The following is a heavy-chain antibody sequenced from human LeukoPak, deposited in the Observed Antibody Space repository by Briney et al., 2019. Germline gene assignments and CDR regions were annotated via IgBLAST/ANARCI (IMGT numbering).Heavy chain of an antibody. D-gene: IGHD1-26*01. Sequence: GGSLRLSCTAPRFTLSNYAMSWVRQAPGKGPEWVSSLSGSGRYTYYADSVQGRFSISRDNSKTTLYLQMNSLRAEDTAVYYCAKTVSGNPARDAFDIWGQGTMVAVSS. J-gene: IGHJ3*02. V-gene: IGHV3-23*01. CDR2: LSGSGRYT. CDR1: RFTLSNYA. CDR3: AKTVSGNPARDAFDI.